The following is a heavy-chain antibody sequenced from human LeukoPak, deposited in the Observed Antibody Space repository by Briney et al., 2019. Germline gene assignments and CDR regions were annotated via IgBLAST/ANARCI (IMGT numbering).Heavy chain of an antibody. Sequence: PGGSLRLSCATSGFTFSRSWMHWVRQAPGKGLVWVAVISYDGSNKYYADSVKGRFTISRDNSKNTLYLQMNSLRAEDTAVYYCARDRGCYGDFPCAFDIWGQGTMVTVSS. J-gene: IGHJ3*02. V-gene: IGHV3-30-3*01. D-gene: IGHD4-17*01. CDR2: ISYDGSNK. CDR1: GFTFSRSW. CDR3: ARDRGCYGDFPCAFDI.